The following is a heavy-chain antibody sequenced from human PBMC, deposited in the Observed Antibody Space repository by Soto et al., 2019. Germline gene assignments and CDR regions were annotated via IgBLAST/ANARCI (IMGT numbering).Heavy chain of an antibody. Sequence: QVQLVQSGAEVKESGASVKVSCMASGYSFTSYGLIWLRQAPGQRLEWMGWISPYNGNTNYAQKLQGRVTMTTDTSTNTAYMELRSLRSDDTAVYYCARQFGVNPHFDYWGQGTLVAVSS. D-gene: IGHD2-8*01. CDR1: GYSFTSYG. CDR2: ISPYNGNT. V-gene: IGHV1-18*01. J-gene: IGHJ4*02. CDR3: ARQFGVNPHFDY.